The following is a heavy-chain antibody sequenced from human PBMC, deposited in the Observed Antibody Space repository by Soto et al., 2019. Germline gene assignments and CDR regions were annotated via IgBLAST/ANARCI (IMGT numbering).Heavy chain of an antibody. CDR3: ARVPDLLVAHDVGY. CDR1: GFTFSSFC. CDR2: IKQDGSET. V-gene: IGHV3-7*01. D-gene: IGHD2-8*02. Sequence: EVQLVESGGGLVQPGGSLRLSCAASGFTFSSFCMNWVRQAPGKGLEWVANIKQDGSETYYVDSVKGRSTITRDNVTTSVYLQMNSVRAEATAVYYCARVPDLLVAHDVGYWGPGALVTVSS. J-gene: IGHJ4*02.